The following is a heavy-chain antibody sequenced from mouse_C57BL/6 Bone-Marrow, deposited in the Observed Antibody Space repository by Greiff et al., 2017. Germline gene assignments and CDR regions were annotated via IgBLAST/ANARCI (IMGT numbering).Heavy chain of an antibody. CDR3: ARDTYSFCYGSGYFYF. CDR1: GFTFSSYD. D-gene: IGHD1-1*01. V-gene: IGHV5-4*01. Sequence: EVKLMESGGGLAKPGGSLKLSCAASGFTFSSYDMCWVRQTPEKRLEWVAAISAGGSYTYYTDNVKGRFTRSRDNAKNNLYLQMSHLHSEDTAMYYCARDTYSFCYGSGYFYFWGQGTTLTVSS. CDR2: ISAGGSYT. J-gene: IGHJ2*01.